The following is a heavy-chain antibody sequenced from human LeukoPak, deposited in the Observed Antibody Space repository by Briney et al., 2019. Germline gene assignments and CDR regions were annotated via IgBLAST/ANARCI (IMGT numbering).Heavy chain of an antibody. J-gene: IGHJ6*03. V-gene: IGHV3-48*04. CDR1: GFTFSSYW. Sequence: GGSLRLSRVASGFTFSSYWMHWVRQDPRKGLEWVSYISTTGSTFQYADSVKGRFTISRDNAKNSLYLQMNSLKASDTAMYYCARPRPVLRSPPYYYYMDVWGKGTTVTVSS. CDR3: ARPRPVLRSPPYYYYMDV. CDR2: ISTTGSTF. D-gene: IGHD3-3*01.